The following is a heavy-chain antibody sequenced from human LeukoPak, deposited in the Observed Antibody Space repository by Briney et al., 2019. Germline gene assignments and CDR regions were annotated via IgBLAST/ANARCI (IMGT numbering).Heavy chain of an antibody. V-gene: IGHV3-23*01. CDR3: AVTGYYRGYFDY. CDR1: GFTFSSYA. J-gene: IGHJ4*02. CDR2: ISGSGGST. Sequence: GGSLRLSCAASGFTFSSYAMSWVRQAPGKGLEWVSAISGSGGSTYYADSVKGRFTISRDNSENTLYLQMNSLRAEDTAVYYCAVTGYYRGYFDYWGQGTLVTVSS. D-gene: IGHD3-9*01.